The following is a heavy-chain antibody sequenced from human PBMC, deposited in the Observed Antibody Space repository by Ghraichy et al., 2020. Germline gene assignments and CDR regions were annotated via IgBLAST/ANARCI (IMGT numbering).Heavy chain of an antibody. Sequence: GALRLSCAASGFTFSSYSMNWVRQAPGKGLEWASSISSSSSYIYYADSVKGRFTISRDNTKNSLYLQMNSLRAEDTAVYYCARVWGVGAKTGYFQHWGQGTLVTVSS. J-gene: IGHJ1*01. CDR3: ARVWGVGAKTGYFQH. V-gene: IGHV3-21*01. D-gene: IGHD1-26*01. CDR1: GFTFSSYS. CDR2: ISSSSSYI.